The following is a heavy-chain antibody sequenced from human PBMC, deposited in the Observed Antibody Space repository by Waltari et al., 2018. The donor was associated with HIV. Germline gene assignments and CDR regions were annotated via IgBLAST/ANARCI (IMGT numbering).Heavy chain of an antibody. J-gene: IGHJ6*02. D-gene: IGHD3-16*01. CDR1: DLTFPAHH. V-gene: IGHV1-2*02. Sequence: QDQLLQAEDDAKTPALSVRVSCEAPDLTFPAHHIHGVRQAPRQGPEWMAWINANSGGTNPAQKFQGRVTVTRDTSGTTAFMELSGLRYDDTAVYNCAREKKLGLHGMDVWGQGTTVIVSS. CDR3: AREKKLGLHGMDV. CDR2: INANSGGT.